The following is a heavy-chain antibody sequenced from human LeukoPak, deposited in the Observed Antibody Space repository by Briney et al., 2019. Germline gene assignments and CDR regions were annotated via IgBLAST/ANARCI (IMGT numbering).Heavy chain of an antibody. V-gene: IGHV4-59*01. CDR1: GGSISSYY. J-gene: IGHJ4*02. D-gene: IGHD5-18*01. Sequence: PSETLSLTCTVSGGSISSYYWSWIRQPPGKGLEWIGYIYYSGTTNYNPSLRSRVTISVDTSKNQFSLKLSSVTAADTAEYYCARSKGGVDTALLDYWGQGTLVTVSS. CDR2: IYYSGTT. CDR3: ARSKGGVDTALLDY.